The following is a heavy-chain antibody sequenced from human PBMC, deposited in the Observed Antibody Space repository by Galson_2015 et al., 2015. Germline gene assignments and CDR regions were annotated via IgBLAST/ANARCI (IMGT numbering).Heavy chain of an antibody. D-gene: IGHD1-20*01. Sequence: SLRLSCAASGFTFSLYGMHWVRQAPGKGLEWLAVIFYNESNTHHAESVEGRFTISRDNFKNTLYLEMNNVRVDDTAVYFCASLSGYNFGPRNVRVLLGSWNFWGHGTQVTVAS. CDR1: GFTFSLYG. CDR3: ASLSGYNFGPRNVRVLLGSWNF. J-gene: IGHJ4*01. CDR2: IFYNESNT. V-gene: IGHV3-33*01.